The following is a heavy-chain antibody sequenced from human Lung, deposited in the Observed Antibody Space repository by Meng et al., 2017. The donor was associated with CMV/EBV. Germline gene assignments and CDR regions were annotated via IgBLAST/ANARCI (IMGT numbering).Heavy chain of an antibody. CDR3: VTETGYNYDN. Sequence: QLRLQDAGPGKCPLSETLSLTCSASGGSISSSSYYWGWIRQSPGKGLEWIGSIYFSGNTYYNPSLKSRVTMSVGTAQNKFSLTLRSVTAADTAVYYCVTETGYNYDNWGQGALVTVSS. V-gene: IGHV4-39*07. D-gene: IGHD5-24*01. J-gene: IGHJ4*02. CDR1: GGSISSSSYY. CDR2: IYFSGNT.